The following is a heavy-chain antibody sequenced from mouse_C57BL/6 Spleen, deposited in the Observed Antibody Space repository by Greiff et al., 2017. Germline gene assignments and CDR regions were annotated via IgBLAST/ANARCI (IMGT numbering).Heavy chain of an antibody. V-gene: IGHV1-55*01. D-gene: IGHD2-4*01. CDR3: ARRYYDYDRGDYYAMDY. Sequence: QVQLQQPGAELVKPGASVKMSCKASGYTFTSYWITWVKQRPGQGLEWIGDIYPGSGSTNYNEKFKSKATLTVDTSSSTAYMQLSSLTSEDSAVYYCARRYYDYDRGDYYAMDYWGQGTSVTVSS. J-gene: IGHJ4*01. CDR2: IYPGSGST. CDR1: GYTFTSYW.